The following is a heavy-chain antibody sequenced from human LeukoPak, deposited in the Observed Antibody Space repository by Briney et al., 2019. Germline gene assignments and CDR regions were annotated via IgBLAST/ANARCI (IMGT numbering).Heavy chain of an antibody. V-gene: IGHV1-2*02. D-gene: IGHD6-19*01. CDR1: GYTFTGYY. Sequence: ASVEVSCKASGYTFTGYYMHWVRQAPGQGLEWMGWINPNSGGTNYAQKFQGRVTMTRDTSISTAYMELSRLRSDDTAVYYCARDSVGSSGWSPDYWGQGTLVTVSS. CDR3: ARDSVGSSGWSPDY. CDR2: INPNSGGT. J-gene: IGHJ4*02.